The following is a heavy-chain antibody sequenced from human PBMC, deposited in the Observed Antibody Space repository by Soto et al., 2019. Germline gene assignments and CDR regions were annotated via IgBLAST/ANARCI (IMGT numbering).Heavy chain of an antibody. J-gene: IGHJ4*02. CDR1: GGSISSNSYY. CDR2: IYYSGST. Sequence: SETLSLTCTVSGGSISSNSYYWGWIRQPPGKGLEWIGSIYYSGSTYYNPSLKSRVTISVDTSKNQFSLKLSSVTAADTAVYYCAGLKYFHSSDYLVHWGQGPRVT. V-gene: IGHV4-39*01. CDR3: AGLKYFHSSDYLVH. D-gene: IGHD3-22*01.